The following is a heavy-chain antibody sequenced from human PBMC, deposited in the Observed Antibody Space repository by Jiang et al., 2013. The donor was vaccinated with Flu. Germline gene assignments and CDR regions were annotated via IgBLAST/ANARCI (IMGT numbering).Heavy chain of an antibody. D-gene: IGHD3-10*01. CDR1: GYTFTSYY. V-gene: IGHV1-46*01. J-gene: IGHJ4*02. CDR2: INPSGGST. Sequence: SGAEVKKPGASVKVSCKASGYTFTSYYMHWVRQAPGQGLEWMGIINPSGGSTSYAQKFQGRVTMTRDTSTSTVYMELSSLRSEDTAVYYCARGLTMVRGVWSLQEDPEFYWGQGTLVTVSS. CDR3: ARGLTMVRGVWSLQEDPEFY.